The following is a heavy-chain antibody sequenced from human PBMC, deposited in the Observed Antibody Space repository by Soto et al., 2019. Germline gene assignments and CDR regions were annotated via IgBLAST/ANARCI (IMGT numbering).Heavy chain of an antibody. Sequence: GPEVKRSGASVTVSCKTSGYSFLNYGITWVRQAPGQGLEWMGWISPKKGNTNYAQKFQGRDTLTTNASTSIVYMQLRSLKSDDTAVYYWAREHLPNCDTTSCYLPWLQPWGQGTLVAVSS. D-gene: IGHD2-15*01. V-gene: IGHV1-18*01. CDR3: AREHLPNCDTTSCYLPWLQP. CDR1: GYSFLNYG. CDR2: ISPKKGNT. J-gene: IGHJ5*02.